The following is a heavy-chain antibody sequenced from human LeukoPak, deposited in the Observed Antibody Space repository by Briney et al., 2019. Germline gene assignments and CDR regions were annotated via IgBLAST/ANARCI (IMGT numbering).Heavy chain of an antibody. D-gene: IGHD1/OR15-1a*01. Sequence: QPGGSLRLSCSASALTLSDHFIDWVRQGPGKGLEWVGRPRPKRNSYTTEYAASVKGRFAISRDDSKNSLFLQMNSLRTEDTAVYYCTRDGGTQGNTAFDMWGSGTMVTVSS. CDR2: PRPKRNSYTT. CDR1: ALTLSDHF. CDR3: TRDGGTQGNTAFDM. J-gene: IGHJ3*02. V-gene: IGHV3-72*01.